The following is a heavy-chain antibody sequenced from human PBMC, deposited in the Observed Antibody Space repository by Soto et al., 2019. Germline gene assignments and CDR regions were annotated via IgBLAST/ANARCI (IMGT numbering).Heavy chain of an antibody. CDR2: IYYSGSA. J-gene: IGHJ4*02. CDR1: GGSISSDY. V-gene: IGHV4-59*01. CDR3: VKDFLTGYDTLDY. D-gene: IGHD5-12*01. Sequence: SETLSLTCTVSGGSISSDYWSWIRQPPGKGLEWIGYIYYSGSASYNPSLKSRVTISVDTSKNQFSLKLNSVTAEDTAVYYCVKDFLTGYDTLDYWGQGILVTVSS.